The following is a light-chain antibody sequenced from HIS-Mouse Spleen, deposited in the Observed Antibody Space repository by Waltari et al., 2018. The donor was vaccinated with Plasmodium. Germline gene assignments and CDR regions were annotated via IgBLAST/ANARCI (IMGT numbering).Light chain of an antibody. V-gene: IGLV2-11*01. CDR3: CSDAGSYTYV. CDR1: SSDVGGYNY. Sequence: QSALTQPRSVSGSPGQTVTISCTGTSSDVGGYNYVSWYQQHPRKAHKFMIYDVSKRPSGVPDRFAGSKSGNTASLTISGLQAEDEADYYCCSDAGSYTYVFGTGTKVTVL. CDR2: DVS. J-gene: IGLJ1*01.